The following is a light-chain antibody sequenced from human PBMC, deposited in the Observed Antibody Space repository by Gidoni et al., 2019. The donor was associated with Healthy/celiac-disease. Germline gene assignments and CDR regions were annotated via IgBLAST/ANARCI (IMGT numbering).Light chain of an antibody. CDR3: QQSYSTPQT. CDR1: QSISSY. V-gene: IGKV1-39*01. J-gene: IGKJ4*01. CDR2: AAS. Sequence: DIQMTQSPSSLSASVGDRVTITCRASQSISSYLNWYQQKPGKAPKLLIYAASSLQSGVPSRFSGSGSGTDFTLTISSLQPEDFATYYCQQSYSTPQTFXGXTKVEI.